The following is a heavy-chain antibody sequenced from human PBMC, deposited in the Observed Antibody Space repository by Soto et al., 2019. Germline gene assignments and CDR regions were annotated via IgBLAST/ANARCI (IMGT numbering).Heavy chain of an antibody. CDR1: GGSISNYY. CDR2: IYYSGST. V-gene: IGHV4-59*01. Sequence: SGTLSLTCTAYGGSISNYYWSWIRQPPGKGLEWIGYIYYSGSTNYNPSLKSRVTISVDTSKNQFSLNLSSVTAADTAVYYCARAPAWTIDYYFDYWGQGTLVTVSS. CDR3: ARAPAWTIDYYFDY. D-gene: IGHD3-3*01. J-gene: IGHJ4*02.